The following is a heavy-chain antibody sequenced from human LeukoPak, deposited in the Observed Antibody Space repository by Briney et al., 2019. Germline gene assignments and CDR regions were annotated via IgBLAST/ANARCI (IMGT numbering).Heavy chain of an antibody. J-gene: IGHJ4*02. V-gene: IGHV4-30-4*01. CDR1: GGSISNSDYY. D-gene: IGHD3-16*01. Sequence: PSETLSLTCTVSGGSISNSDYYWSWIRQTPGKGLEWIGYIYYSGSTYYNPSLKSRVTVSVDTSKSQFSLKLSSVTAADTAIYYCARDRGGSYYLDYWGQGTLVPVSS. CDR3: ARDRGGSYYLDY. CDR2: IYYSGST.